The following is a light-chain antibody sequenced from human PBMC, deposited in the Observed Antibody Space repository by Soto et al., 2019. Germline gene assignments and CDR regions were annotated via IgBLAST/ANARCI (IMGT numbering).Light chain of an antibody. CDR2: GAS. J-gene: IGKJ4*01. CDR1: QNVRSSH. Sequence: EIVLPQSPGTLSLSPGESATLSCRASQNVRSSHLAWYQQKPGQGPRLLIFGASTRAIGIPARFSGSGSGTDFTLTISSLQSEEFAVYYCKNYNELPLTVGGGDKVDIK. CDR3: KNYNELPLT. V-gene: IGKV3-15*01.